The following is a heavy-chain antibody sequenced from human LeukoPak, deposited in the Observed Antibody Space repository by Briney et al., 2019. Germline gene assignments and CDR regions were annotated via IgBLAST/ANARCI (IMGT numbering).Heavy chain of an antibody. J-gene: IGHJ6*04. Sequence: PARSLRLSCAASGFTFSSYAIHWVRQAPGKGLEWVAVISYYGNNKYYADSVKGRFTISRDNSKSTLYLQMNSLRAEDTAVYYCARDYYGMDVWGKGSTVTVSS. CDR3: ARDYYGMDV. CDR1: GFTFSSYA. V-gene: IGHV3-30*04. CDR2: ISYYGNNK.